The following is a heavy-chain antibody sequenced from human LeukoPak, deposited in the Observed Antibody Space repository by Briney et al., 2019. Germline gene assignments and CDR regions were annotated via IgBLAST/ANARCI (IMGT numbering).Heavy chain of an antibody. CDR2: IYPGDSDT. Sequence: GESLEISCKGSGYRFTSYWIGWVRQMPGKGLEWMGIIYPGDSDTRYSPSFQGQVTISADKSISTAYLQWSSLKASDTAIYYCARLTRGAFDYWGQGTLVTASS. D-gene: IGHD3-16*01. J-gene: IGHJ4*02. V-gene: IGHV5-51*01. CDR1: GYRFTSYW. CDR3: ARLTRGAFDY.